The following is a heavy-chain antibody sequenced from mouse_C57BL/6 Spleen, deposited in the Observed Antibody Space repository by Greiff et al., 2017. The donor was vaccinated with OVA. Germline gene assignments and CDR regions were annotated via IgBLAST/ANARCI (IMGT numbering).Heavy chain of an antibody. V-gene: IGHV2-9-1*01. CDR3: ARNLETGYWYFDV. D-gene: IGHD4-1*01. CDR1: GFSLTSYA. CDR2: IWTGGGT. J-gene: IGHJ1*03. Sequence: VKVEESGPGLVAPSQSLSITCTVSGFSLTSYAISWVRQPPGKGLEWLGVIWTGGGTNYNSALKSRLSISKDNSKSQVFLKMNSLQTDDTARYYCARNLETGYWYFDVWGTGTTVTVSS.